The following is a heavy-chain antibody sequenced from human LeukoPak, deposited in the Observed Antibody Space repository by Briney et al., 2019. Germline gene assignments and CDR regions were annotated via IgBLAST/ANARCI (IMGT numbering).Heavy chain of an antibody. CDR3: ARWRYVAVADGQFDY. J-gene: IGHJ4*02. Sequence: PSETLSLTCTVSGGSISSYYWSWIRQPPGKGLEWIGYIYYSGSTNYNPSLKSRVTISVDTSKNQFSLRLTSVTAADTAVYYCARWRYVAVADGQFDYWGQGTLVTVSS. D-gene: IGHD6-19*01. CDR2: IYYSGST. V-gene: IGHV4-59*12. CDR1: GGSISSYY.